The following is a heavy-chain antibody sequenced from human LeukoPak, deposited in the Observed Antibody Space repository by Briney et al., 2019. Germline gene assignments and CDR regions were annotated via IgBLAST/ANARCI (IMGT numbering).Heavy chain of an antibody. V-gene: IGHV1-2*02. J-gene: IGHJ4*02. D-gene: IGHD1-14*01. Sequence: VASVKVSCKASGYTLTGYYMHWVRQAPGQGLEWMGWINPNSGGTNYAQKFQGRVTMTRDTSISTAYMELSRLRSDGTAVYYCARAGGGIFTVDYWGQGTLVTVSS. CDR1: GYTLTGYY. CDR2: INPNSGGT. CDR3: ARAGGGIFTVDY.